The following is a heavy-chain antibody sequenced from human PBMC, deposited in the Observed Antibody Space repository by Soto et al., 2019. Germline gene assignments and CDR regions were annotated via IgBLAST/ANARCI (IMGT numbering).Heavy chain of an antibody. V-gene: IGHV4-31*03. CDR1: GGSISSGGYY. CDR3: ASHRPSKSYYFDY. D-gene: IGHD4-4*01. CDR2: IYYSGST. Sequence: QVQLQESGPGLVKPSQTLSLTCTVSGGSISSGGYYWSWIRQHPGKGLEWIGYIYYSGSTYYNPSLKSRVTISVDTAKNQFSLKLSSVNAADTAVYYCASHRPSKSYYFDYWGQGTLVTVSS. J-gene: IGHJ4*02.